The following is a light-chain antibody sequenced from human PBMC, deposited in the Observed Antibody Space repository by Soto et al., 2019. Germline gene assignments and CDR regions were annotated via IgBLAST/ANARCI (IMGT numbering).Light chain of an antibody. CDR2: GAT. J-gene: IGKJ4*01. V-gene: IGKV1-27*01. CDR1: QGISNY. Sequence: DIQMTQSPSSLSASVGDRVSISCLASQGISNYLAWYQQKPGKAPQLLIYGATTLQSGVPSRFSGSGSGTDFTLTIASLQPEDVATYYCQKYNSDPLTFGGGTKVDIK. CDR3: QKYNSDPLT.